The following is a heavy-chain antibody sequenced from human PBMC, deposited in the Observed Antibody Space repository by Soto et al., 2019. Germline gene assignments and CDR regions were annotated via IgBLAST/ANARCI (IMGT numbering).Heavy chain of an antibody. CDR1: GFTFSHYG. CDR2: IWHHGGNK. J-gene: IGHJ6*02. Sequence: QMQLEESGGGVVQPGRSPRLSCVASGFTFSHYGMHWVRQAPGKGLEWVAVIWHHGGNKYYADSVKGRFTISRDNARNTLYLQMDSLRGEDTGVYYCVSDDTQLERRPSYGKDVWGRGTTVIVSS. CDR3: VSDDTQLERRPSYGKDV. D-gene: IGHD1-1*01. V-gene: IGHV3-33*01.